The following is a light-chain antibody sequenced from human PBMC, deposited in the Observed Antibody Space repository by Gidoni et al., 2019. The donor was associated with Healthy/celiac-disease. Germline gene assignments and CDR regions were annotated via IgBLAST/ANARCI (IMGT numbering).Light chain of an antibody. J-gene: IGLJ1*01. V-gene: IGLV3-9*01. Sequence: SSDLPQPLAVSVALGQTARITCGGNNIGSKNVHWYQQKPGQAPVLVIYRDSNRPSGIPERFSGSNSGNTATLTISRAQAGDEADYYCQVWDSSTDVFGTGTKVTVL. CDR3: QVWDSSTDV. CDR2: RDS. CDR1: NIGSKN.